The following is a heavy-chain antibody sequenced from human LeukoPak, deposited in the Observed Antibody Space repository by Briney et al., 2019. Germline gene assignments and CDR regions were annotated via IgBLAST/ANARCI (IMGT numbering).Heavy chain of an antibody. CDR2: IRYSGSA. V-gene: IGHV4-59*08. J-gene: IGHJ4*02. CDR1: GDSISTYY. CDR3: ARLVYDSRGYYFDY. Sequence: TSETLSLTCTVSGDSISTYYWSWIRQPPGKGLEWIGYIRYSGSANYNPSLRSRVTISIDTSKNQFSLKLSSVTAADTAVYHCARLVYDSRGYYFDYWGQETLVTVSS. D-gene: IGHD3-22*01.